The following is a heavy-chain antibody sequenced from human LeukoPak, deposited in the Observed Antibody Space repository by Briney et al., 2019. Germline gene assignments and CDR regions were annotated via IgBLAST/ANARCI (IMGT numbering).Heavy chain of an antibody. D-gene: IGHD2-15*01. CDR3: ARAYSGSSGVFEF. CDR1: GGSISSSSYY. V-gene: IGHV4-39*07. CDR2: IYHSGST. J-gene: IGHJ4*02. Sequence: SETLSLTCTVSGGSISSSSYYWGWIRQPPGKGLEWIGSIYHSGSTYYNPSLKSRGTISLDMSRNQFSLRLTSVTATDTAVYYCARAYSGSSGVFEFWGQGTLVTVSS.